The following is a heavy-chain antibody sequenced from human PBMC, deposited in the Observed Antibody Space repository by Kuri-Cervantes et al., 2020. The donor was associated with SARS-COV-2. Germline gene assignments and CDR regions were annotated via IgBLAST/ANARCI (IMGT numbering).Heavy chain of an antibody. J-gene: IGHJ4*02. Sequence: GSLRLSCAVYGGSFSDNHWTWVRQPPGKGLEWIGEINYSGTTNYNPSLKSRVTMPVDTSKNQFSLNLTSVTAADTAVYYCASGSFGSNDFWGQGTLVTVSS. D-gene: IGHD3-10*01. CDR3: ASGSFGSNDF. CDR1: GGSFSDNH. CDR2: INYSGTT. V-gene: IGHV4-34*01.